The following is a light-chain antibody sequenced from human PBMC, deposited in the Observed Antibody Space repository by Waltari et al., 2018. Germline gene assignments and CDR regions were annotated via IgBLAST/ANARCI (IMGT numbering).Light chain of an antibody. Sequence: QSALPQPASVSESPGQSITISCTGTSSDIGAYNYVFWYQQHPGKAPKLMISDVPNRPSGVSNRFSGSKSGNTASLTISGLQAEDEADYYCTSYTSSNTWVFGGGTKLTVL. V-gene: IGLV2-14*03. CDR2: DVP. J-gene: IGLJ3*02. CDR3: TSYTSSNTWV. CDR1: SSDIGAYNY.